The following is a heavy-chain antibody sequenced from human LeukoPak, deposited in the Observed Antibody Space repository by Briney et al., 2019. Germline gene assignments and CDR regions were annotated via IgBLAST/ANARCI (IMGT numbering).Heavy chain of an antibody. CDR1: GCSIKSNY. J-gene: IGHJ5*02. CDR2: GYYNGTA. V-gene: IGHV4-59*01. Sequence: PSETLSLTCTLPGCSIKSNYWSWIRQPPGKGLGGIGYGYYNGTANYNPTLKRRVTISLDASKSQFSLKLRFVTTADTAVYCAREGDPGSGYNYGNWLDPWGQGTLVTVSS. D-gene: IGHD5-24*01. CDR3: AREGDPGSGYNYGNWLDP.